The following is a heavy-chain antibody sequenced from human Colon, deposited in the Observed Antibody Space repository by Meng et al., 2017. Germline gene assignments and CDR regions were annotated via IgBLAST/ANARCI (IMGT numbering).Heavy chain of an antibody. Sequence: QVPGVESGGGLVKHGGALRLSCAASGFIYSDYFMGWIRQAPGKGLEWVSSISGTGTTIYYADSVRGRFSISRDNAKNSLYLQMNNLRAEDTAVYYCARGWMPEWGQGTLVTVSS. J-gene: IGHJ4*01. V-gene: IGHV3-11*04. D-gene: IGHD2-2*01. CDR2: ISGTGTTI. CDR3: ARGWMPE. CDR1: GFIYSDYF.